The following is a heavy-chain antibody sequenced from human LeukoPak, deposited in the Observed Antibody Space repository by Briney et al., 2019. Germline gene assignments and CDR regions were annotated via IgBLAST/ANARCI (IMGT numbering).Heavy chain of an antibody. J-gene: IGHJ5*02. CDR3: ARVNRGYDFWGGYYPDWFDP. CDR1: GFTFSSYE. V-gene: IGHV3-48*03. CDR2: ISSSGSTI. D-gene: IGHD3-3*01. Sequence: GGSLRLSCAASGFTFSSYEMNWVRQAPGKGLEWVSYISSSGSTIYYADSVKGRFTISRDNAKNSLYLQMNSLRAEDTAVYYCARVNRGYDFWGGYYPDWFDPWGQGTLVTVSS.